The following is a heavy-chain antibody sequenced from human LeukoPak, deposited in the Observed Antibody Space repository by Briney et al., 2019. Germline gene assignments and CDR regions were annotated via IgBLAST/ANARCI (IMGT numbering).Heavy chain of an antibody. CDR3: ARQRGYHYDSTTNRFSDL. CDR1: DGSISAYY. D-gene: IGHD3-22*01. V-gene: IGHV4-39*01. J-gene: IGHJ5*02. CDR2: IYYSGIT. Sequence: KTSETLSLTCTVSDGSISAYYWSWIRQPPGKGLEWIGSIYYSGITYYNPSLKSRVTISVDTSKNQFSLKLSSVTAADTAVYFCARQRGYHYDSTTNRFSDLWGQGTRVTVSS.